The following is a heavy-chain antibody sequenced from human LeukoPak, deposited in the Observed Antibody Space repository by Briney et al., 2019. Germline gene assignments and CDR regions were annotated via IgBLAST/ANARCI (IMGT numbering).Heavy chain of an antibody. V-gene: IGHV4-31*03. CDR2: IYYSGST. CDR3: ASDCSSTSCYSGIL. CDR1: GCSISSGGYY. Sequence: PSETLSLTCTVSGCSISSGGYYWSWIRQHPGKGLEWIGYIYYSGSTYYNPSLKSRVTISVDTSKNQFSLKLSSVTAADTAVYYCASDCSSTSCYSGILWGQGTLVTVSS. J-gene: IGHJ4*02. D-gene: IGHD2-2*01.